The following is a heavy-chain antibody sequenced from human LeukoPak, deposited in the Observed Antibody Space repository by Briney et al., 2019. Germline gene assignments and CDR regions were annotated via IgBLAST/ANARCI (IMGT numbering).Heavy chain of an antibody. J-gene: IGHJ4*02. D-gene: IGHD3-22*01. CDR3: ARAEDSSGYYPFDY. CDR2: IKQDGSEK. Sequence: GGSLRLSCAASGFTFSSYWMSWVRQAPEKGLEWVANIKQDGSEKYYVDSVKGRFTISRDNAKNSLYLQMNSLRAEDTAVYYCARAEDSSGYYPFDYWGQGTLVTVSS. CDR1: GFTFSSYW. V-gene: IGHV3-7*01.